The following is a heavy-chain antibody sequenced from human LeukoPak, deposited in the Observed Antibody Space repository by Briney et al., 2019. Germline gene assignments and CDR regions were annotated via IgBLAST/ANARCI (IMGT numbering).Heavy chain of an antibody. Sequence: GGSLRLSCAASGFTFSSYAMSWVRQAPGKGLEWVSAISGSGGSTYYADSVKGRFTISRDNSKNTLYLQMSSLRAEDTAVYYCAKDLHLALGFQHWGQGTLVTVSS. D-gene: IGHD3-16*01. CDR1: GFTFSSYA. V-gene: IGHV3-23*01. CDR2: ISGSGGST. J-gene: IGHJ1*01. CDR3: AKDLHLALGFQH.